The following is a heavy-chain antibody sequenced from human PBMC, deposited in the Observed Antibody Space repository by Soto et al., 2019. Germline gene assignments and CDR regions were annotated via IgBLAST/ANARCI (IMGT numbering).Heavy chain of an antibody. CDR2: INHSGST. Sequence: SETLSLTCAVYGGSFSGYYWSWIRQPPGKGLEWIGEINHSGSTNYNPSLKSRVTISVDTSKNQFSLKLSSVTAADTAVYYCARGFGSDVVLPAAMFNGPAGWFDPWGQGTLVTVSS. D-gene: IGHD2-2*01. J-gene: IGHJ5*02. V-gene: IGHV4-34*01. CDR1: GGSFSGYY. CDR3: ARGFGSDVVLPAAMFNGPAGWFDP.